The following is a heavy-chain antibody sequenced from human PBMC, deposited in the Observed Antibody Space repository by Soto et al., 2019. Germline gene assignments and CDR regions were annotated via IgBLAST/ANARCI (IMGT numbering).Heavy chain of an antibody. D-gene: IGHD2-15*01. Sequence: SETLSLTCTVTGGSISSYYWSWIRQPPGKGLKWIGNIYYSGSTNYNPSPKSQLTISVDTSQDLFTLTRGSVTAADTAMYYFARRTVCSGGTCCSMGLEYWGQRTMVTVSS. V-gene: IGHV4-59*01. CDR3: ARRTVCSGGTCCSMGLEY. J-gene: IGHJ4*02. CDR1: GGSISSYY. CDR2: IYYSGST.